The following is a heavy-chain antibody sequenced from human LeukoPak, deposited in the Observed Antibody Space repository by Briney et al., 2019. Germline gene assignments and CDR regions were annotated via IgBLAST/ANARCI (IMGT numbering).Heavy chain of an antibody. J-gene: IGHJ4*02. V-gene: IGHV1-46*01. CDR2: INPSGGST. Sequence: ASVKVSCKASGYTFTSYYMHWVRQTPGQGLEWMGIINPSGGSTSYAQKFQGRVTMTRDTSTSTVYMEMSSLRSEATAVYYCARDQFFARLVDTAMVHRGGFDYWGQGTLVTVSS. CDR3: ARDQFFARLVDTAMVHRGGFDY. CDR1: GYTFTSYY. D-gene: IGHD5-18*01.